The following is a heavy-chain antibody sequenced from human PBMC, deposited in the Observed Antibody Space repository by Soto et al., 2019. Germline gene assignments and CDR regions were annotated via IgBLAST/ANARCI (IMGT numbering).Heavy chain of an antibody. CDR2: ISYDGSNK. CDR3: AKDGYYGSGSYQNPVDY. Sequence: GGSLRLSCAASGFTFSSYGMHWVRQAPGKGLEWVAVISYDGSNKYYADSVKGRFTISRDNSKNTLYLQMNSLRAEDTAVYYCAKDGYYGSGSYQNPVDYWGQGTLVTVSS. D-gene: IGHD3-10*01. CDR1: GFTFSSYG. J-gene: IGHJ4*02. V-gene: IGHV3-30*18.